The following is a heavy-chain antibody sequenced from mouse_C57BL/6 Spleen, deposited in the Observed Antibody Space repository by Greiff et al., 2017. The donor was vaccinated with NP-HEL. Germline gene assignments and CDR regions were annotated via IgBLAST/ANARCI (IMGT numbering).Heavy chain of an antibody. CDR2: ISSGSSTI. J-gene: IGHJ3*01. Sequence: EVQVVESGGGLVKPGGSLKLSCAASGFTFSDYGMHWVRQAPEKGLEWVAYISSGSSTIYYADTVKGRFTISRDKAKNTLFRQMTSLRSEDTAMYYGASAGDSRSYAWFAYWGQGTLVTVSA. V-gene: IGHV5-17*01. CDR3: ASAGDSRSYAWFAY. D-gene: IGHD1-1*01. CDR1: GFTFSDYG.